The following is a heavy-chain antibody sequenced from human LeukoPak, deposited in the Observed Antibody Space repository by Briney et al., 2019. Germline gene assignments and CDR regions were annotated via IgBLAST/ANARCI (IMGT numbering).Heavy chain of an antibody. Sequence: PGGSLRLSCAASGFTFDDYAMHWVRQAPGKGLEWVSGISWNSGSIGYADSVKGRFTISRDNAKNSLYLQMNSLRAEDTALYYCAKDLYSYGYYFDYWGQGTLVTVSS. V-gene: IGHV3-9*01. CDR3: AKDLYSYGYYFDY. J-gene: IGHJ4*02. CDR1: GFTFDDYA. D-gene: IGHD5-18*01. CDR2: ISWNSGSI.